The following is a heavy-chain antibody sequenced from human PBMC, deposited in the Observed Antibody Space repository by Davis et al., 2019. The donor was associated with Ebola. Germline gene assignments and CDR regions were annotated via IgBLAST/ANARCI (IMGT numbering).Heavy chain of an antibody. J-gene: IGHJ5*02. CDR1: GGSFRGYY. CDR3: ARGLGMGWFDP. V-gene: IGHV4-34*01. Sequence: SETLSLTCAVYGGSFRGYYWSWIRQPPGKGLEWIGEISHSGSTNYNPSLKSRVTLSVDTSKNQFSLKLTSLTAADTAVYYCARGLGMGWFDPWGQGTPVTVSS. D-gene: IGHD6-13*01. CDR2: ISHSGST.